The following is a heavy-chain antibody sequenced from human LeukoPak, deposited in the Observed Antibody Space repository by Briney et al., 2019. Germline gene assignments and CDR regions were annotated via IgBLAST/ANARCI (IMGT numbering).Heavy chain of an antibody. V-gene: IGHV3-53*01. CDR2: IHSGGTT. D-gene: IGHD6-19*01. J-gene: IGHJ4*02. CDR1: GFTVSSNY. Sequence: PGGSLRLSCAASGFTVSSNYMTWVRQAPGKGVEWVSVIHSGGTTNYADSVKGRFTISRDNSKNTLYLQMNNLRAEDTAVYYCARVPDSTGWYLDYWGQGTLVTVSS. CDR3: ARVPDSTGWYLDY.